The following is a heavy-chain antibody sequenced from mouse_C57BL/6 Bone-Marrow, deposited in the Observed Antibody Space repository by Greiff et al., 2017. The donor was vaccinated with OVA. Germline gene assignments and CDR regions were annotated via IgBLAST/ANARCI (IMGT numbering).Heavy chain of an antibody. CDR2: IYPGDGDT. CDR1: GYAFSSSW. V-gene: IGHV1-82*01. J-gene: IGHJ3*01. Sequence: QVQLQQSGPELVKPGASVKISCKASGYAFSSSWMNWVKQRPGKGLEWIGRIYPGDGDTNYNGKFKGKATLTADKSSSTAYMQLSSLTSEDTAIYYCASRGPFAYWGQGTLVTVSA. CDR3: ASRGPFAY.